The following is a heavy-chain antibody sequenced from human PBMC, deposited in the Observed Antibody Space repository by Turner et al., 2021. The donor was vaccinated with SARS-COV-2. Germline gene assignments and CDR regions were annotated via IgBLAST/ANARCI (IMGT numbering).Heavy chain of an antibody. CDR3: AKDEVAGLLYYFYAMDV. CDR2: ISGSGGCT. V-gene: IGHV3-23*01. Sequence: EVQLLESGGGLVQPGGSLRRSCAASGFTFSSCAMSWVRQAQGKGLEWVSIISGSGGCTDYADSVKGRFTISRDNSKNTLYLQMISLRAEDTAVYYCAKDEVAGLLYYFYAMDVWGQGTTVTVSS. J-gene: IGHJ6*02. D-gene: IGHD6-19*01. CDR1: GFTFSSCA.